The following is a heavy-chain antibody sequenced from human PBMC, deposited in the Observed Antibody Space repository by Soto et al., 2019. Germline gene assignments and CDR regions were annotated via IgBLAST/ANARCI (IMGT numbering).Heavy chain of an antibody. J-gene: IGHJ6*03. V-gene: IGHV3-48*04. CDR1: GFTFTSYS. D-gene: IGHD1-1*01. Sequence: TGGSLRLSCASSGFTFTSYSMNWVRQAPGKGLEWVSGISSNSGSIDYADSVKGRFTISRDNAKNSLYLQMNSLRAEDTALYYCAKDIAGNVYYYYYMDVWGKGTTVTVSS. CDR2: ISSNSGSI. CDR3: AKDIAGNVYYYYYMDV.